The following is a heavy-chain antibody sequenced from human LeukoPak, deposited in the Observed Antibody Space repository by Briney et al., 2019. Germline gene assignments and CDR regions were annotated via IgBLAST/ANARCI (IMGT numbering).Heavy chain of an antibody. CDR2: IRYDGSNK. CDR1: GFTFSSYG. Sequence: GGSLRLFCAASGFTFSSYGMHWVRQAPGKGLEWVAFIRYDGSNKYYADSVKGRFTISRDNSKNTLYLQMNSLRAEDTAVYYCAKDEMSSIAARRFDYWGQGTLVTVSS. D-gene: IGHD6-6*01. J-gene: IGHJ4*02. V-gene: IGHV3-30*02. CDR3: AKDEMSSIAARRFDY.